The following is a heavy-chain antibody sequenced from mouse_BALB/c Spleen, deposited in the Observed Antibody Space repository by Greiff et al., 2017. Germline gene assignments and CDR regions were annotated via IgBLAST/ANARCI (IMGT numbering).Heavy chain of an antibody. V-gene: IGHV1-9*01. J-gene: IGHJ3*01. CDR3: ASQASWLPFAY. CDR2: ILPGSGST. CDR1: GYTFSSYW. Sequence: QVQLQQSGAELMKPGASVKISCKATGYTFSSYWIEWVKQRPGHGLEWIGEILPGSGSTNYNEKFKGKATFTADTSSNTAYMQLSSLTSEDSAVYYCASQASWLPFAYWGQGTLVTVSA. D-gene: IGHD2-2*01.